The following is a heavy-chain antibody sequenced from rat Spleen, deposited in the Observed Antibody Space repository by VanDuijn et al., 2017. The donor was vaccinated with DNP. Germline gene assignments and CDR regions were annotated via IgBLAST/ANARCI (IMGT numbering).Heavy chain of an antibody. J-gene: IGHJ4*01. D-gene: IGHD5-1*01. CDR3: ARQIANWYAMDA. Sequence: EVQLVESGGGLVQPGRSMKLSCAASGFTFSNYDMAWVRQAPKKGLEWVATISYEGSSTYYRDSVKGRFTISRDNAKSTLYPQRDSLRSEDTATYYCARQIANWYAMDAWGQGTSVTVSS. CDR2: ISYEGSST. V-gene: IGHV5-7*01. CDR1: GFTFSNYD.